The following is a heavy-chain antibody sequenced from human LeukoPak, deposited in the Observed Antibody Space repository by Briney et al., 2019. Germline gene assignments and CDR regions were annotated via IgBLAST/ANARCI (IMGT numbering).Heavy chain of an antibody. J-gene: IGHJ6*03. V-gene: IGHV3-15*01. D-gene: IGHD4-11*01. CDR3: TRRMTTSHYYYMDV. CDR2: IKSKTDGGTT. CDR1: GFTFSNAW. Sequence: GGSLRLSCAASGFTFSNAWMSWVRQAPGKGREWVGRIKSKTDGGTTDYAAPVKGRFTISRDDSKNTMYLQMNSLKTEDTAVYYCTRRMTTSHYYYMDVWGKGTTVTVSS.